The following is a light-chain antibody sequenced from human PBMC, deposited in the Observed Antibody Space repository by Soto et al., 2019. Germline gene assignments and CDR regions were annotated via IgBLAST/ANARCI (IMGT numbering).Light chain of an antibody. CDR2: AAS. V-gene: IGKV1-27*01. Sequence: DIQMTQSPSSLSASVGDRVTITCQASQDISNYLNWYQQKPGKAPQLLIYAASTLQSGVPSRFSGSGSGTDFTLTISGLQPEDLATYYCQSYNTARPTFGQGTRLEIK. J-gene: IGKJ5*01. CDR1: QDISNY. CDR3: QSYNTARPT.